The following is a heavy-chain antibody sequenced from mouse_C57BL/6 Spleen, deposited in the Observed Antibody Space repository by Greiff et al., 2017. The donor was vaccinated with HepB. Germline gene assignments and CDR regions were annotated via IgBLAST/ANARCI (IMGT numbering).Heavy chain of an antibody. CDR2: ISSGSSTI. J-gene: IGHJ4*01. V-gene: IGHV5-17*01. D-gene: IGHD2-5*01. CDR1: GFTFSDYG. Sequence: EVKVVDSGGGLVKPGGSLKLSCAASGFTFSDYGMHWVRQAPEKGLEWVAYISSGSSTIYYADTVKGRFTISRDNAKNTLFLQMTSLRSEDTAMYYCAGGAYYSNYDYAMDYWGQGTSVTVSS. CDR3: AGGAYYSNYDYAMDY.